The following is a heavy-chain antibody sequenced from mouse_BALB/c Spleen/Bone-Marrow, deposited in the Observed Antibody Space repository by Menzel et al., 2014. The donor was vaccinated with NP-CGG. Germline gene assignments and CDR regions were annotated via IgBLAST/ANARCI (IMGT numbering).Heavy chain of an antibody. CDR3: ARYNYGSSQFAY. CDR1: GFNIKDTY. V-gene: IGHV14-3*02. CDR2: IDPANGNT. Sequence: VQLQQSGAELVKPGASVKLSCTASGFNIKDTYMHWVKQRPEQGLEWIGRIDPANGNTKYDPKFQGKATITADTSSNTVYLQLSSLTSEDTAVYYCARYNYGSSQFAYWGQGTLVTVSA. J-gene: IGHJ3*01. D-gene: IGHD1-1*01.